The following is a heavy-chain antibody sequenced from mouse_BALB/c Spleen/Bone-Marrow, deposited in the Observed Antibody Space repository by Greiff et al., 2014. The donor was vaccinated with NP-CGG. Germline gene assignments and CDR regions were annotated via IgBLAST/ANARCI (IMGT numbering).Heavy chain of an antibody. CDR1: GFNIKDYY. V-gene: IGHV14-4*02. J-gene: IGHJ2*01. Sequence: VQLQQPGAELVRSGASVKLSCTASGFNIKDYYMHWVKQRPEQGLEWIGWIDPENGDTEYAPKFQGKATMTADTSSNTAYLQLSSLTPEDTAVYYCNARGDYDFDYFDYWGQGTTLTVSS. CDR3: NARGDYDFDYFDY. CDR2: IDPENGDT. D-gene: IGHD2-4*01.